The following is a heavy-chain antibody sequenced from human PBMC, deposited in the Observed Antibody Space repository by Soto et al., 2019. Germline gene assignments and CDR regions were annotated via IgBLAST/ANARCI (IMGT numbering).Heavy chain of an antibody. CDR1: GFTFSDSG. CDR2: IRGKTHRYAT. CDR3: ARQWLEVSPLEN. D-gene: IGHD6-19*01. V-gene: IGHV3-73*01. Sequence: PGGSLRLSCAASGFTFSDSGMHWVRQASGQGLEWVGRIRGKTHRYATEYAASVKGRFSISRDDSKKMVYLQMNGLKSEDTAVYYCARQWLEVSPLENWGQGALVTVSS. J-gene: IGHJ4*02.